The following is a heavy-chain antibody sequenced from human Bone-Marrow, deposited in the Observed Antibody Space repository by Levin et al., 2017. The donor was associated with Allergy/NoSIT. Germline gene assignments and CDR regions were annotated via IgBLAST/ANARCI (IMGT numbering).Heavy chain of an antibody. D-gene: IGHD3-22*01. Sequence: GGSLRLSCAASGFTFSSYWMHWVRQAPGKGLVWVSRINSDGSSTSYADSVKGRFTISRDNAKNTLYLQMNSLRAEDTAVYYCARAETSLRITMIVVVYGMDGWGQGTTVTVSS. CDR1: GFTFSSYW. V-gene: IGHV3-74*01. J-gene: IGHJ6*02. CDR2: INSDGSST. CDR3: ARAETSLRITMIVVVYGMDG.